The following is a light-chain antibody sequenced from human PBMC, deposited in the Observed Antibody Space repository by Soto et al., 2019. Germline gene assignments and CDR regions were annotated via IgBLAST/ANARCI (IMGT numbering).Light chain of an antibody. J-gene: IGLJ1*01. CDR3: SSYAGNYTFV. CDR1: SGDVGAYNY. V-gene: IGLV2-11*01. Sequence: QSALTQTRSVSGSPGQSVTISCTGASGDVGAYNYVSWYQQHPGKAPKLVIYDVTKRPSGVPDRFSGSKSGNTASLTISGLQAEDEADYFCSSYAGNYTFVFGTGTKLTVL. CDR2: DVT.